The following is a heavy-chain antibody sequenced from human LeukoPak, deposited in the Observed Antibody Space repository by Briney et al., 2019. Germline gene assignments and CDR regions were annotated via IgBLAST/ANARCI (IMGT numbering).Heavy chain of an antibody. Sequence: PSETLSLTCAVYGGSFSGYYWSWIRQPPGKGLEWIGETNHSGSTNYNPSLKSRVTISVDTSKNQFSLKLSSVTAADTAVYYCARLAVAGNFDYWGQGTLVTVSS. CDR3: ARLAVAGNFDY. J-gene: IGHJ4*02. V-gene: IGHV4-34*01. D-gene: IGHD6-19*01. CDR2: TNHSGST. CDR1: GGSFSGYY.